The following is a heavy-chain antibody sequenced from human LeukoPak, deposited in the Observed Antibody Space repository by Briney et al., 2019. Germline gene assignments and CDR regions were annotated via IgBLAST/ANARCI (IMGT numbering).Heavy chain of an antibody. CDR3: AHSGIAVAGSYFDY. CDR2: IYWDDDK. CDR1: GGSVSSGSYY. D-gene: IGHD6-19*01. J-gene: IGHJ4*02. Sequence: TLSLTCTVSGGSVSSGSYYWSWIRQPPGKALEWLALIYWDDDKCYSPSLKSRLTITKDASKNQVVLTMTNMDPVDTATYYCAHSGIAVAGSYFDYWGQGTLVTVSS. V-gene: IGHV2-5*08.